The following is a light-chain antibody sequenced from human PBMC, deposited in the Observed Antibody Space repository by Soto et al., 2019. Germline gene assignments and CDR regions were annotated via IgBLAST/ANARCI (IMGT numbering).Light chain of an antibody. CDR1: QSVSSS. CDR3: QQRSNWPLT. V-gene: IGKV3-11*01. J-gene: IGKJ4*01. Sequence: IVLTQSPATLSLSPGERATLSCRASQSVSSSLAWYQQKPGPTPRLLIYDASNRATGIPARFNGSGSGTDFTLTVSSLEPEDFAVYYCQQRSNWPLTFGGGTKVEIK. CDR2: DAS.